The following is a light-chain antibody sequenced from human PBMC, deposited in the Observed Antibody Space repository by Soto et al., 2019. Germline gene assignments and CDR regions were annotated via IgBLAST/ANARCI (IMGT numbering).Light chain of an antibody. CDR3: QQYRDWPFT. V-gene: IGKV3-20*01. J-gene: IGKJ2*01. CDR1: QSVSSSY. Sequence: EIVLTQSPGTLSLSPGERATLSCRASQSVSSSYLAWYQQKPGQAPRLLIYGASSRATGIPDRFSGSGSGAEFTLTISSLQSEDFAIYYCQQYRDWPFTFGQGTKLEIK. CDR2: GAS.